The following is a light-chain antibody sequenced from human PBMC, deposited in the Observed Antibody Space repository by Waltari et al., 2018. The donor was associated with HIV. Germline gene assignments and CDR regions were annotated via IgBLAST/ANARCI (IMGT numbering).Light chain of an antibody. CDR2: GAS. Sequence: EILMTQSPATLSVSPGERATLSCRASQSINNNLAWYQQKPGQAPRLIIYGASTGATGIPARFSGSGSETEFTLTISSLQSEDFAVYYCQQYNNWPGITFGPGTKVDIK. V-gene: IGKV3-15*01. CDR3: QQYNNWPGIT. J-gene: IGKJ3*01. CDR1: QSINNN.